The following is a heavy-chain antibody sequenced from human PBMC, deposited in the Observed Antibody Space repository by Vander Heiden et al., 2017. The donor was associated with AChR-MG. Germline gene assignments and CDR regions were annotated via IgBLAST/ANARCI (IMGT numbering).Heavy chain of an antibody. V-gene: IGHV3-66*01. Sequence: EVQLVESGGGLVQPGGSLRLSCAASGFTVSSNYMSWVRQAPGKGLEWVSVIYSGGSTYYADSVKGRFTISRDNSKNTLYLQMNSLRAEDTAVYYCASDSSSWYDYYYYGMDVWGQGTTVTVSS. J-gene: IGHJ6*02. CDR1: GFTVSSNY. CDR3: ASDSSSWYDYYYYGMDV. CDR2: IYSGGST. D-gene: IGHD6-13*01.